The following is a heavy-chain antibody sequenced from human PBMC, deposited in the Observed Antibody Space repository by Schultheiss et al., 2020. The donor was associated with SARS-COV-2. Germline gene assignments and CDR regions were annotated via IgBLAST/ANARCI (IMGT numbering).Heavy chain of an antibody. V-gene: IGHV4-59*12. Sequence: SQTLSLTCPVSGGSISSYYWSWIRQPPGKGLEWIGYIYYSGSTNYNPSLKSRVTISVDTSKNQFSLKLSSVTAADTAVYYCARRPWYYYGMDVWGQGTTVTVSS. CDR1: GGSISSYY. CDR2: IYYSGST. J-gene: IGHJ6*02. CDR3: ARRPWYYYGMDV.